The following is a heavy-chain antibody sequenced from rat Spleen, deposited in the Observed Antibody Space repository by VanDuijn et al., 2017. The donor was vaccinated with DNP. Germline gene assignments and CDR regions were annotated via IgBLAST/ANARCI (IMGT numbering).Heavy chain of an antibody. CDR1: GFTFSDSA. V-gene: IGHV5-17*01. CDR3: ARWASTVAGYFDF. J-gene: IGHJ2*01. D-gene: IGHD1-3*01. Sequence: EVQLVESGGGVVQPGNSLKLSCAASGFTFSDSAMAWVRQSPKMGLEWVATIIYDGSHTFYRDSVKGRFTISRDNAKSTLYLQTNSLRSEDMATYYCARWASTVAGYFDFWGQGVMVTVSS. CDR2: IIYDGSHT.